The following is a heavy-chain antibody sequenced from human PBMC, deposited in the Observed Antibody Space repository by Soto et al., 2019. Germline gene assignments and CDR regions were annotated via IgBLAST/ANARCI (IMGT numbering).Heavy chain of an antibody. V-gene: IGHV3-33*01. CDR1: GFTFSSYG. Sequence: GGSLRLSCAASGFTFSSYGMHWVRQAPGKGLEWVAVIWYDGSNKYYADSVKGRFTISRDNSKNTLYLQMNSLRAEDTAVYYCARELRFLLNYGMDVWGQGTTVTVSS. CDR2: IWYDGSNK. CDR3: ARELRFLLNYGMDV. J-gene: IGHJ6*02. D-gene: IGHD3-3*01.